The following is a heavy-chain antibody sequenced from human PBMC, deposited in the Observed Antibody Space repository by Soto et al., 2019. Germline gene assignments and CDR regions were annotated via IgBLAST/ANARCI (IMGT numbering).Heavy chain of an antibody. V-gene: IGHV1-8*01. CDR2: MNPNSGNT. Sequence: ASVKVSCKASGYTFTSYDINWVRQATGQGLEWMGWMNPNSGNTGYAQKFQGRVTMTRNTSMSTAYMELSSLRSEDTAVYYCARFGELFRGYYGMDVWGQGTTVTVSS. CDR3: ARFGELFRGYYGMDV. J-gene: IGHJ6*02. CDR1: GYTFTSYD. D-gene: IGHD3-10*01.